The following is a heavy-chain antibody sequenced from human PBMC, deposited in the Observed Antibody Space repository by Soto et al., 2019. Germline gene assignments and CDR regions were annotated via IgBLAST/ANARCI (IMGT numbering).Heavy chain of an antibody. CDR1: GGTFSSYA. CDR3: AKMSYYYDSSGYPSSTWDY. J-gene: IGHJ4*02. CDR2: IIPIFGTA. V-gene: IGHV1-69*01. Sequence: QVQLVQSGAEVKKPGSSVKVCCKASGGTFSSYAISWVRQAPGQGLEWMGGIIPIFGTANYAQKFQGRVTITADESTSTAYMELSSLRSEDTAVYYCAKMSYYYDSSGYPSSTWDYWGQGTLVTVSS. D-gene: IGHD3-22*01.